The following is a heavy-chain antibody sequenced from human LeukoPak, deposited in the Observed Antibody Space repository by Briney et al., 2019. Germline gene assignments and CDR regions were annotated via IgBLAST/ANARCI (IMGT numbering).Heavy chain of an antibody. J-gene: IGHJ6*02. CDR1: GYTFTSYD. V-gene: IGHV1-8*01. CDR3: ARDRIYCSSTSCLNRLYYYGMDV. CDR2: MNPNSGNT. D-gene: IGHD2-2*01. Sequence: ASVKVSCKASGYTFTSYDINWVRQATGQGLEWMGWMNPNSGNTGYAQKFQGRVTMTRNTSISTAYMELSSLRSEDTAVYYCARDRIYCSSTSCLNRLYYYGMDVWGQGTTVTVSS.